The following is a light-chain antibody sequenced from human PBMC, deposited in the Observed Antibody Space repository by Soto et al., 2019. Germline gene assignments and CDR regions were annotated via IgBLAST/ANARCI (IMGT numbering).Light chain of an antibody. CDR3: QQRNNWPLT. Sequence: EIALTQSPATLSLSPREGATLSCRASHSVSRYLAWYQQRPGQAPRLLIYDTFNRATGIPARFSGSGSGTDFTLTIRRLEHEDFAIYYCQQRNNWPLTFGGGTKVDIK. CDR2: DTF. V-gene: IGKV3-11*01. CDR1: HSVSRY. J-gene: IGKJ4*01.